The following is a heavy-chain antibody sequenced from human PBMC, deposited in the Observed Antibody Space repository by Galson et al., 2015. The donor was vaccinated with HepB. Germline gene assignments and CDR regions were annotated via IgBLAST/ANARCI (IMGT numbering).Heavy chain of an antibody. V-gene: IGHV1-18*04. CDR1: GYAFINSG. CDR3: ARDLDDYAYFDY. D-gene: IGHD5-12*01. Sequence: SVKVSCKASGYAFINSGIAWVRQAPGQGLEWMGLINTDNGNTNYALKFQGRVTMTTDTSTSTAYMELRSLRSDDTAVYYCARDLDDYAYFDYWG. CDR2: INTDNGNT. J-gene: IGHJ4*01.